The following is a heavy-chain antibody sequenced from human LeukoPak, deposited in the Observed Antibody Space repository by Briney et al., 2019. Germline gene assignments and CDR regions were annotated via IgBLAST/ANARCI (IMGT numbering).Heavy chain of an antibody. CDR2: ISYDGSNK. V-gene: IGHV3-30-3*01. J-gene: IGHJ4*02. D-gene: IGHD1-1*01. CDR3: ARAGISFFDY. CDR1: GFTFSSYA. Sequence: GGSLRLSCAASGFTFSSYAMHWVRQAPGKGLEWVAVISYDGSNKYHADSVKGRFTISRDNSKNTPYLQMNSLRAEDTAVYYCARAGISFFDYWGQGTLVTVSS.